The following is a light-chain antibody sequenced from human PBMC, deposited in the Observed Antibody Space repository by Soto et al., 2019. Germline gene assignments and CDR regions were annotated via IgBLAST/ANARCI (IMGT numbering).Light chain of an antibody. Sequence: EIGLTQSPGTLSLSPGERVTLSCRASQNVYINSLAWYQQKPGQTPRLLIYGASTRAAAVPDRFSGSGSGTDVALSIDGLEPEDFAIYYCQQYGVSPLTFGPGTRVD. CDR3: QQYGVSPLT. V-gene: IGKV3-20*01. J-gene: IGKJ3*01. CDR2: GAS. CDR1: QNVYINS.